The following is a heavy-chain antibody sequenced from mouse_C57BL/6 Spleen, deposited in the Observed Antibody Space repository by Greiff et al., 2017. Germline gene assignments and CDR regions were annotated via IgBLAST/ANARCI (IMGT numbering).Heavy chain of an antibody. CDR3: ARNDYDGAWFAY. Sequence: EVQGVESGGGLVQPGGSLKLSCAASGFTFSDYYMYWVRQTPEKRLEWVAYISNGGGSTYYPDTVKGRFTIYRDNAKNTLYLQMSRLKSEDTAMYYCARNDYDGAWFAYWGQGTLVTVSA. V-gene: IGHV5-12*01. CDR1: GFTFSDYY. D-gene: IGHD2-4*01. CDR2: ISNGGGST. J-gene: IGHJ3*01.